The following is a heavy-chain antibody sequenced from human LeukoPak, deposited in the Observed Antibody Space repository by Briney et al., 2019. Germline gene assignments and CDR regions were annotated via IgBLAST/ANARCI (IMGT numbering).Heavy chain of an antibody. D-gene: IGHD3-22*01. CDR2: ISAYNGNT. CDR3: ASGLSYYDSSGYYYS. Sequence: ASVKVSCKASGYTFTSYGISWVRQAPGQGLEWMGWISAYNGNTNYAQKLQGRVTMTTDTSTSTAYMELRSLRSDDTAVYYCASGLSYYDSSGYYYSWSQGTLVTVSS. J-gene: IGHJ4*02. CDR1: GYTFTSYG. V-gene: IGHV1-18*01.